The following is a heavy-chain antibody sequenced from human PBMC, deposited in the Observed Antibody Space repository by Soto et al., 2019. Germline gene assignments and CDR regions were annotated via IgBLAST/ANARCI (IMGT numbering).Heavy chain of an antibody. Sequence: SETLSLTCTVSGGSVSSGSYYWSWIRQPPGKGLEWIGYIYYSGSGNYNPSLKSRVTISVDTSKNQFSLKLSSVTAADPAVYYCAGEPRGGYCSGGSCRTWFDPWGQGTLVTVSS. J-gene: IGHJ5*02. D-gene: IGHD2-15*01. CDR2: IYYSGSG. CDR1: GGSVSSGSYY. V-gene: IGHV4-61*01. CDR3: AGEPRGGYCSGGSCRTWFDP.